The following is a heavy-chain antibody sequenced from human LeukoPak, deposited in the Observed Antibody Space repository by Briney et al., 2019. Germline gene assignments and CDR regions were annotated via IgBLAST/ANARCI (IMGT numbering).Heavy chain of an antibody. CDR3: ASLEIGSSFDY. V-gene: IGHV1-2*02. CDR1: GYTFSGYY. D-gene: IGHD6-13*01. Sequence: VASVTVSCKASGYTFSGYYMHWVRQAPGQGLEWMGWVNPNSGGTNYAQKFQGRVTMTRDTSINTAYMELSRLRSDDTAVYYCASLEIGSSFDYWGQGALVTVSS. J-gene: IGHJ4*02. CDR2: VNPNSGGT.